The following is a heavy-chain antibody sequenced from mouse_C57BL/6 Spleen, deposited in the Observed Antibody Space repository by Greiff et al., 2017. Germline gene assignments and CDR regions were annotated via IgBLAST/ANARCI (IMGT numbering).Heavy chain of an antibody. CDR3: AREGTGTRYFDV. Sequence: VQLVESGPGMVKPSQSLSLTCTVTGYSITSGYDWHWIRHFPGHILAWMGYISYSGSTHYNQSLKSRISLTHDTSKNNFFLKLNSVTTEDTATYYCAREGTGTRYFDVWGTGTTVTVSS. V-gene: IGHV3-1*01. CDR1: GYSITSGYD. J-gene: IGHJ1*03. CDR2: ISYSGST. D-gene: IGHD4-1*01.